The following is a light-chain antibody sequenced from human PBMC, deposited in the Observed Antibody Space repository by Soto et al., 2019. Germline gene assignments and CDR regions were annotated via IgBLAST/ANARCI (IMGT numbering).Light chain of an antibody. V-gene: IGKV3-15*01. CDR2: GIS. CDR3: QQYNHWPLT. Sequence: EIVLTHSPTTLSLSPVGISTLPCRASQSVGSSLAWYQQKPGQAPRLLIYGISTRATGLPGRFSGSGFGTEFTLTISSLQSEDLAVYYCQQYNHWPLTFGGGTKVDIK. J-gene: IGKJ4*01. CDR1: QSVGSS.